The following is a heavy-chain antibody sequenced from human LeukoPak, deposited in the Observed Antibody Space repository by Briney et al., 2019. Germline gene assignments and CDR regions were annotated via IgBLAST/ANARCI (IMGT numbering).Heavy chain of an antibody. CDR3: ARDALETTVTTFTKGYNWFDP. CDR2: ISSSSSYI. CDR1: GFIFSSYS. V-gene: IGHV3-21*01. J-gene: IGHJ5*02. Sequence: GGSLRLSCAAAGFIFSSYSMSWVRQVPGKGLEWVSSISSSSSYIYYADSVKGRFTISRDNAKNSLYLQMNSLRAEDTAVYYCARDALETTVTTFTKGYNWFDPWGQGTLVTVSS. D-gene: IGHD4-11*01.